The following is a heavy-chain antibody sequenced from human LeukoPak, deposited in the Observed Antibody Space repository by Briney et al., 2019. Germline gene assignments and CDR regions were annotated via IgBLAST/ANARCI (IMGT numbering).Heavy chain of an antibody. D-gene: IGHD6-6*01. CDR3: AKSGFFGSSRTHYYFDY. CDR2: ISWNSGSI. V-gene: IGHV3-9*01. Sequence: AGGSLRLSCAASGFTFDDYAMHWVRQAPGKGLEWVSGISWNSGSIGYADSVKGRFTISRDNAKNSLYLQMNSLRAEDTALYYCAKSGFFGSSRTHYYFDYWGQGTLVTVSS. CDR1: GFTFDDYA. J-gene: IGHJ4*02.